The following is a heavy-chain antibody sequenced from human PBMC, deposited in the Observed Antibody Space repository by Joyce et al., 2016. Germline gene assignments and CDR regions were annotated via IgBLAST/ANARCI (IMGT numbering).Heavy chain of an antibody. CDR1: EFTVRTNY. Sequence: EMQLVESGGGLIPPGGSLRLSCAASEFTVRTNYMYWIRQAPGKGLAWVSVIYSGGYTSSADAVKGRFTLSRDNSRNTLYLQMNSLRVEDTAVYYCTGGSMVRLPWYMDVWGKGTTVIVSS. D-gene: IGHD3-10*01. V-gene: IGHV3-53*01. CDR2: IYSGGYT. J-gene: IGHJ6*03. CDR3: TGGSMVRLPWYMDV.